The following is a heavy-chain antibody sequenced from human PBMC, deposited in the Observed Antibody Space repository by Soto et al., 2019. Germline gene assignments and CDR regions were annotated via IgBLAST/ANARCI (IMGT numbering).Heavy chain of an antibody. J-gene: IGHJ4*02. V-gene: IGHV3-21*01. D-gene: IGHD3-22*01. CDR2: ISSSSSYI. CDR1: GFTFSSYS. Sequence: EVLLVESGGGLVKPGGSLRLSCAASGFTFSSYSMNWVRQSPGKGLDWVSSISSSSSYIYYADSVKGRFTISRDNAKHSLYLQMNSLRAEDTAVYYCARGLHYYDSSVYYGYWGQGTLVTVSS. CDR3: ARGLHYYDSSVYYGY.